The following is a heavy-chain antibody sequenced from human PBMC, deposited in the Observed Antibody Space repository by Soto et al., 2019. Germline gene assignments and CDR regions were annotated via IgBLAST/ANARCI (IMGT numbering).Heavy chain of an antibody. D-gene: IGHD2-15*01. CDR1: GFTFSTYA. J-gene: IGHJ4*02. V-gene: IGHV3-30*04. CDR2: NGTNK. Sequence: QVQLVESGGGVVQPGRSLRLSCVPSGFTFSTYAMHWVRQAPGKGLEWVAINGTNKYYADSVKGRFTISRDNSKNTLYLQMNSLRVEDTALYYCAKDRGRYCSGGTCYLFDSWGQGALVTVSS. CDR3: AKDRGRYCSGGTCYLFDS.